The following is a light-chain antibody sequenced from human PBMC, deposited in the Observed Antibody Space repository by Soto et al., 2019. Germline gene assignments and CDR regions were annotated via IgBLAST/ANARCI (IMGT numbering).Light chain of an antibody. CDR2: GAS. CDR3: QQYNNWPIT. CDR1: QSVSDN. J-gene: IGKJ5*01. Sequence: EIVMTQSPATLSVSPGERATLSCRASQSVSDNLAWYQQKPGQAPRLFIYGASARATGIPARFSGSRSGTEFTLTISSLQSEDFAVYYCQQYNNWPITFGQGTRLEIK. V-gene: IGKV3-15*01.